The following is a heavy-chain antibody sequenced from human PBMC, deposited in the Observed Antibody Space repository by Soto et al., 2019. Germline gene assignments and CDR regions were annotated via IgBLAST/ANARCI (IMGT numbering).Heavy chain of an antibody. J-gene: IGHJ6*02. D-gene: IGHD3-3*01. CDR1: GGSFSGYY. CDR3: ARGRYYDFWSGYWTNYYGMDV. CDR2: INHSGST. V-gene: IGHV4-34*01. Sequence: SETLSLTCAVYGGSFSGYYWSWIRQPPGKGLEWIGEINHSGSTNYNPSLKSRVTISVDTSKNQFSLKLSSVTAADTAVYYCARGRYYDFWSGYWTNYYGMDVWGQGTTVTV.